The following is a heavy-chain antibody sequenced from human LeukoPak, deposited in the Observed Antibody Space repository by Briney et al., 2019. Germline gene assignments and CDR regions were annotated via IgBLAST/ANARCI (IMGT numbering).Heavy chain of an antibody. CDR2: INSDGTNT. Sequence: PPGGSLRLSCAASGFTLSSYWMNWVRQAPGKGLVWVSRINSDGTNTRYADSVKGRFTISRDSAKSTVFLQMNSLRVEDTAVYYCARLRLKGGNSEFDFWGQGTLVAVSS. CDR3: ARLRLKGGNSEFDF. CDR1: GFTLSSYW. V-gene: IGHV3-74*01. J-gene: IGHJ4*02. D-gene: IGHD4-23*01.